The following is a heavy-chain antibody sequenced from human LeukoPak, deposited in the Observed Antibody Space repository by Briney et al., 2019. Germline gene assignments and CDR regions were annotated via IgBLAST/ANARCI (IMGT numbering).Heavy chain of an antibody. D-gene: IGHD4-17*01. V-gene: IGHV3-23*01. CDR2: ISGSGGST. Sequence: PGGSLRLSCAASGFTFSSYAMSWVRQAPGKGLEWVSAISGSGGSTYYADSVKGRFTISRDNSKNTLYLQMNSLRAEDTAVYYCAKGGYGDYGYYGMDVWGQGTTVTVSS. J-gene: IGHJ6*02. CDR3: AKGGYGDYGYYGMDV. CDR1: GFTFSSYA.